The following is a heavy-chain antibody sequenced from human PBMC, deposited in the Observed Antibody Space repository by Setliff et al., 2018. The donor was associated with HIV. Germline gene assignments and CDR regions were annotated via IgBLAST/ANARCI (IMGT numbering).Heavy chain of an antibody. Sequence: PGGSLRLSCVASGFTFNYHAMTWVRQAPGKGLEWVSGISGSGDSTFYAHPVKGRFTISRDNSRDTLYLEMNNLRAEDTALYYCAKDYTPTFWEYNWFDVWGQGTQVTVSS. V-gene: IGHV3-23*01. CDR2: ISGSGDST. D-gene: IGHD3-16*01. CDR3: AKDYTPTFWEYNWFDV. CDR1: GFTFNYHA. J-gene: IGHJ5*02.